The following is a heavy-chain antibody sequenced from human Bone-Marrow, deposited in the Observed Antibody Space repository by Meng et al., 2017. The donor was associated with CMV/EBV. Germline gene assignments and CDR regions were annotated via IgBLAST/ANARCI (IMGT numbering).Heavy chain of an antibody. CDR1: GYSFTSYW. CDR2: IYPGDSDT. J-gene: IGHJ4*02. CDR3: AMVDYSNYALFDF. Sequence: KVSCTGSGYSFTSYWIGWVRQRPGKGLEWMGIIYPGDSDTRYSPSFQGQVPTSADKTISTAYLQWSRLKAADTAMYYRAMVDYSNYALFDFWGQGTLVTFYS. V-gene: IGHV5-51*01. D-gene: IGHD4-11*01.